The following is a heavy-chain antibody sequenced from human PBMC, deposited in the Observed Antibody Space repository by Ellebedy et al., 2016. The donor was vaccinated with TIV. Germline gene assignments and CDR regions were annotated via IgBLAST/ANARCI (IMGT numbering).Heavy chain of an antibody. CDR1: GYTFTTYS. J-gene: IGHJ3*02. V-gene: IGHV1-18*01. Sequence: AASVKVSCKTSGYTFTTYSITWVRQAPGQGLEWMGWINPYNGYTEYAQKLQGRVTMPTDTSTSTAYMELRSLRSDDTAVYYCARTLVVTAIPDTLHMWGQGTLVTVSS. D-gene: IGHD2-21*02. CDR2: INPYNGYT. CDR3: ARTLVVTAIPDTLHM.